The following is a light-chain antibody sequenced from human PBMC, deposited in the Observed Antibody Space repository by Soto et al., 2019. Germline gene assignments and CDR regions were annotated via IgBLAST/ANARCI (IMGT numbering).Light chain of an antibody. Sequence: DIQMTQSPSSVSASVGDRVTITCRASQVISIWLAWYQQKPGKAPNLLISSASSLQSGVPSRFSGSGSGTDFTLSISSLQPEDFATYYCQQPNSVPLSFGGGTKVELK. CDR1: QVISIW. CDR2: SAS. J-gene: IGKJ4*01. V-gene: IGKV1D-12*01. CDR3: QQPNSVPLS.